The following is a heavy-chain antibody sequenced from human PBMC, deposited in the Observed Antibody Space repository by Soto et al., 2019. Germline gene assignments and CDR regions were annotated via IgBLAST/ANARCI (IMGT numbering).Heavy chain of an antibody. CDR2: ISAYNGNT. CDR3: ARDNPPLGY. J-gene: IGHJ4*02. Sequence: QCQLVQAGAEVKKPGASVKVSCKTSGYTLTSYGISWGRQAPVQGREWMGWISAYNGNTNYAQKLQGRVTMTTDTSTSTAYMELRSLRSDDTAVYYCARDNPPLGYWGQGTLVTVSS. CDR1: GYTLTSYG. V-gene: IGHV1-18*01.